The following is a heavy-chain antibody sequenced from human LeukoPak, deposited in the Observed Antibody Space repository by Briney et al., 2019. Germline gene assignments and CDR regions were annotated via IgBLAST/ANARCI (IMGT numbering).Heavy chain of an antibody. Sequence: SETLSLTCAVYGGSFSGYYWSWIRQPPGKGLEGIGEINHRGSTNYNPSRKSRVTISVDTSKNQFSLKLSSVTAADTAVYYCARGPLYDYVWGSYRQPPRIDYWGQGTLVTVSS. CDR1: GGSFSGYY. CDR3: ARGPLYDYVWGSYRQPPRIDY. D-gene: IGHD3-16*02. CDR2: INHRGST. V-gene: IGHV4-34*01. J-gene: IGHJ4*02.